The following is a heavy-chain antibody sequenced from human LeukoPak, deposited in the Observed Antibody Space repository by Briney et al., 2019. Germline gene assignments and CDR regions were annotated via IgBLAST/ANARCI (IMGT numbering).Heavy chain of an antibody. Sequence: GGSLRLSCAASGFTFSSYAMHWVRQAPGKGLEWVAVISYDGSNKYYADSVKGRFTISRDNSKNTLYLQMNSLRAEDTAVYYCAKDDYWGQGTLVTVSS. CDR3: AKDDY. V-gene: IGHV3-30-3*02. CDR1: GFTFSSYA. CDR2: ISYDGSNK. J-gene: IGHJ4*02.